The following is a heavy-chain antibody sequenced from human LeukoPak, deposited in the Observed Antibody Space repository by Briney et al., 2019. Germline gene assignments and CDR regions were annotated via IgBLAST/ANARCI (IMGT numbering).Heavy chain of an antibody. V-gene: IGHV3-48*03. CDR2: ISSSGSTM. CDR3: ARIGYTSSCADF. J-gene: IGHJ4*02. D-gene: IGHD6-19*01. CDR1: GFIFSSYE. Sequence: GGSLRPSCAASGFIFSSYEMNWVRQAPGKGLEWITFISSSGSTMYYADSVKGRFTISRDTTKNSLYLQMISLRAEDTSIYYCARIGYTSSCADFWGQGTLVTVSS.